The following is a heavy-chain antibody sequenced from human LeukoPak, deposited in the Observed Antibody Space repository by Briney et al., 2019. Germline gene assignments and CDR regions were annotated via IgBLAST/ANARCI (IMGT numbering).Heavy chain of an antibody. D-gene: IGHD5-24*01. Sequence: PSETLSLTCTVFGGSISSYYWSWIRQPAGKGLEWIGRIYTSGSTNYNPSLKSRVTISVDKSKNQFSLKLSSVTAADTAVYYCARDLRNTISDAFDIWGQGTMVTVSS. V-gene: IGHV4-4*07. J-gene: IGHJ3*02. CDR3: ARDLRNTISDAFDI. CDR2: IYTSGST. CDR1: GGSISSYY.